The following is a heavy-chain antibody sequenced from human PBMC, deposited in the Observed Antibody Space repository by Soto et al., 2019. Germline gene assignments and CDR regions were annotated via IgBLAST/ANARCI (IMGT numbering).Heavy chain of an antibody. CDR3: TY. CDR1: GYTFTSYA. V-gene: IGHV1-3*05. J-gene: IGHJ4*02. CDR2: INAGNGNT. D-gene: IGHD4-17*01. Sequence: QVQLVQSGAEEKKPGASVKVSCKASGYTFTSYAMHWVRQAPGQRLEWMGWINAGNGNTKYSQKFQGRVTITRDTSASTVYMDTAVYYCAAGILTTVTYWGQGTLVTVSS.